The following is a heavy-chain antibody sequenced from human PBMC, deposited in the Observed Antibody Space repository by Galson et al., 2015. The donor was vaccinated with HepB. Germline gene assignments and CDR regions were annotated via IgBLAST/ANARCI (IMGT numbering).Heavy chain of an antibody. J-gene: IGHJ4*02. CDR2: ISYDGSNK. D-gene: IGHD3-10*01. Sequence: LRLSCAASGFTFSSYGMHWVRQAPGKGLEWVAVISYDGSNKYYADSVKGRFTISRDNSKNTLYLQMNSLRAEDTAVYYCARDPIWFGELLSSSYFDYWGRGTLVTVSS. CDR1: GFTFSSYG. CDR3: ARDPIWFGELLSSSYFDY. V-gene: IGHV3-30*03.